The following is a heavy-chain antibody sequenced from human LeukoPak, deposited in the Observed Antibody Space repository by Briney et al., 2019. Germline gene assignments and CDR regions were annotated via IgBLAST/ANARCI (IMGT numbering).Heavy chain of an antibody. J-gene: IGHJ4*02. CDR3: TRDPIDFWSTYYFDY. CDR1: GFTFGDYA. Sequence: GGSLRLSCTASGFTFGDYAMSWFRQAPGKGLEWVGFIRSKAYGGTTEYAESVKGRFIISRDDSRSIAYLQMNSLRTEDTAVYYCTRDPIDFWSTYYFDYWGQGTLVTVSS. D-gene: IGHD3-3*01. V-gene: IGHV3-49*03. CDR2: IRSKAYGGTT.